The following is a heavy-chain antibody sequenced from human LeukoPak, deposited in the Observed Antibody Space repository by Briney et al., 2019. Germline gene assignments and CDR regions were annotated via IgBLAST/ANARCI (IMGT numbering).Heavy chain of an antibody. J-gene: IGHJ4*02. D-gene: IGHD3-22*01. V-gene: IGHV1-69*04. CDR1: GGTFSSYA. CDR3: ARGSDYYDSSGYYDNFYFDY. CDR2: IIPILGIA. Sequence: GASVKVSCKASGGTFSSYAISWVRQAPGQGLEWMGRIIPILGIANYAQKFQGRVTITADKSTSTAYMELSSLRSEDTAVYYCARGSDYYDSSGYYDNFYFDYWGQGTLVTVSS.